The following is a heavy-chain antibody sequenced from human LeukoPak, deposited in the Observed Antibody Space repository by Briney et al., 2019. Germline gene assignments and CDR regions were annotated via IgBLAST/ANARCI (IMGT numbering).Heavy chain of an antibody. D-gene: IGHD5-24*01. CDR1: GFTFSSYS. Sequence: PGGSLRLSCAASGFTFSSYSMNWVRQAPGKGLEWVSSISSSSSCIYYADSVKGRFTISRDNAKNSLYLQMNSLRAEDTAVYYCARTKMATTNWFDPWGQGTLVTVSS. CDR2: ISSSSSCI. CDR3: ARTKMATTNWFDP. V-gene: IGHV3-21*01. J-gene: IGHJ5*02.